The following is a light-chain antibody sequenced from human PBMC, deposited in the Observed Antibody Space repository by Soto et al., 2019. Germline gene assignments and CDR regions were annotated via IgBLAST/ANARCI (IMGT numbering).Light chain of an antibody. CDR3: SSYTSTSTVI. CDR1: SSDIGFYNY. J-gene: IGLJ7*01. CDR2: DVT. V-gene: IGLV2-14*01. Sequence: QSALTQPASVSGSPGQSITISCTGSSSDIGFYNYVSWYQQHPGKAPKLMIYDVTIRPSGFSNRFSGSKSGNTASLTISGLQAEDEGHYYCSSYTSTSTVIFGGGTQLTVL.